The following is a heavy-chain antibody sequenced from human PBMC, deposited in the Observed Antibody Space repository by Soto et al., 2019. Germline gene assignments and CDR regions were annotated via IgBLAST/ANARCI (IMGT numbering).Heavy chain of an antibody. J-gene: IGHJ6*02. V-gene: IGHV3-23*01. CDR1: GFTFSSYA. Sequence: GGSLRLSCAASGFTFSSYAMSWVRQAPGKGLEWVSAISGSGGSTYYADSVKGRFTISRDNSKNTLYLQMNSLRAKDTAVYYCARDYYDSSGYYYPYYYYYYGMDVWGQGTTVTVSS. D-gene: IGHD3-22*01. CDR3: ARDYYDSSGYYYPYYYYYYGMDV. CDR2: ISGSGGST.